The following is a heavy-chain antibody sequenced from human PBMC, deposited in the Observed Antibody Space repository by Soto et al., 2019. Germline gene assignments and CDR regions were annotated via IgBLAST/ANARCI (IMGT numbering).Heavy chain of an antibody. CDR1: GYTFTGYY. CDR3: ARASMVRGVTTYGMDV. Sequence: QVQLVQSGAKVKKPGASVKVSCKASGYTFTGYYMHWVRQAPGQGLEWMGWINPNSGGTNYAQKFQGWVTMTRDTSISTAYMELSRLRSDDTAVYYYARASMVRGVTTYGMDVWGQGTTVTVSS. V-gene: IGHV1-2*04. CDR2: INPNSGGT. D-gene: IGHD3-10*01. J-gene: IGHJ6*02.